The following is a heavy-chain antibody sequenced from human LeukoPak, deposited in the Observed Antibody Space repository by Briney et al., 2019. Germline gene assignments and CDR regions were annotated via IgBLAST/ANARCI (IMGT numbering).Heavy chain of an antibody. Sequence: GGSLRLSCAASGFAFSSYWMHWVRQVPGKGLVWVSRINPGGSSTAYADSVKGWFTISRDNAKNTLYLQMNSLRAEDTAVYYCARGTSGWYLDYWGQGTLVTVSS. CDR2: INPGGSST. CDR3: ARGTSGWYLDY. J-gene: IGHJ4*02. CDR1: GFAFSSYW. D-gene: IGHD6-19*01. V-gene: IGHV3-74*01.